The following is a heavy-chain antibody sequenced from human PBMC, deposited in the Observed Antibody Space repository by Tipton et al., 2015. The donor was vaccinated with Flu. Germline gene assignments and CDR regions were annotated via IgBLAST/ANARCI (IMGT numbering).Heavy chain of an antibody. CDR2: INPNSGGT. D-gene: IGHD3-9*01. CDR3: ARDPALRDFDWLGARYFDY. CDR1: GYTFTGYY. V-gene: IGHV1-2*06. J-gene: IGHJ4*02. Sequence: QLVQSGAEVKKPGASVKVSCKASGYTFTGYYMHWVRQAPGQGLEWMGRINPNSGGTNYAQKFQGRVTMTRDTSISTAYMELSRLRSDDTAVYYCARDPALRDFDWLGARYFDYWGQGTLVTVSS.